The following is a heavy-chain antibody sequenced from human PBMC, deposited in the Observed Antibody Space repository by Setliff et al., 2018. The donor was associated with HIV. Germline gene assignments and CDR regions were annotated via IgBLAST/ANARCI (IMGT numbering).Heavy chain of an antibody. CDR2: TKFDGSES. V-gene: IGHV3-7*03. J-gene: IGHJ6*03. D-gene: IGHD5-12*01. CDR1: GLTFNRYW. CDR3: ARERWLRSHYYYMDV. Sequence: GGSLRLSCVASGLTFNRYWMSWVRQVPGKGLEWVSNTKFDGSESYYVDSVKGRFIASTDNAKNSLFLQMNSLKAEDTAVYYCARERWLRSHYYYMDVWGKGTTVTVSS.